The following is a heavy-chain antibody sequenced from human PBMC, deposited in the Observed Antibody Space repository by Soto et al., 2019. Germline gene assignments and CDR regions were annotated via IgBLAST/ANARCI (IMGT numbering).Heavy chain of an antibody. CDR2: ISSSSSYI. CDR1: GFTFSSYS. J-gene: IGHJ6*02. CDR3: ARAPWGGDSYGMDV. D-gene: IGHD2-21*02. V-gene: IGHV3-21*01. Sequence: EVQLVESGGGLVKPGGSLRLACAASGFTFSSYSMNWVRQAPGKGLEWVSSISSSSSYIYYADSVKGRFTISRHNATNSLYLQMNSLRAEDTAVYCCARAPWGGDSYGMDVWGQGTTVTVSS.